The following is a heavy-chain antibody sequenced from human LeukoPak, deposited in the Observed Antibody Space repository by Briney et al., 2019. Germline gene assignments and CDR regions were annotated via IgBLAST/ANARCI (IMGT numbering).Heavy chain of an antibody. CDR2: IYYSGST. Sequence: KPSETPSLTCTGSGGPLSSYYWGWVRQPPREGLEWIGYIYYSGSTNYSPSLKSRLTISVDTSKNQFSLKLSSVTAADTAVYYCARTYGSSGLGYFDLWGRGTLVTVSS. V-gene: IGHV4-59*01. CDR3: ARTYGSSGLGYFDL. CDR1: GGPLSSYY. J-gene: IGHJ2*01. D-gene: IGHD6-13*01.